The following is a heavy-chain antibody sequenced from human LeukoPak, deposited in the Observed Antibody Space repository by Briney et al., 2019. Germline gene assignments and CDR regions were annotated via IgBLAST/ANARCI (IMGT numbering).Heavy chain of an antibody. CDR1: GYTFTGYY. V-gene: IGHV1-2*02. D-gene: IGHD4-17*01. CDR2: INPNSGGT. CDR3: ARGATVTTYRNYYYYGMDV. Sequence: GASVKVSCKASGYTFTGYYMHWVRQAPGQGLEWMGWINPNSGGTNYAQKFQGRVTMTRDTSISTAYMGLSRLRSDDTAVYYCARGATVTTYRNYYYYGMDVWGQGTTVTVSS. J-gene: IGHJ6*02.